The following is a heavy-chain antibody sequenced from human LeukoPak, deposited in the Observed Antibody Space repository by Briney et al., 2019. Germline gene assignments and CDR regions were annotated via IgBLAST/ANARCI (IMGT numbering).Heavy chain of an antibody. V-gene: IGHV1-18*01. CDR1: GYTFTSYG. CDR3: ARADYDFWSGYHNFDY. Sequence: ASVKVSCKASGYTFTSYGISWVRQAPGQGLEWMGWISAYNGSTNYAQKLQGRVTMTTDTSTSTAYMELRSLRSDDTAVYYCARADYDFWSGYHNFDYWGQGTRVTVSS. CDR2: ISAYNGST. J-gene: IGHJ4*02. D-gene: IGHD3-3*01.